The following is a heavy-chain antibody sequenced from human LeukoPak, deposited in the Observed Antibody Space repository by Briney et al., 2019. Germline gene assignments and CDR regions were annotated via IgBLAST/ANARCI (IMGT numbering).Heavy chain of an antibody. Sequence: PSETLSLTCTVSGGSISSYYWSWIRQPPGKGLEWIGYIYYSESTNYNPSLKSRVTISVDTSKNQFSLKLSSVTAADTAVYYCARVDSSGYHFDYWGQGTLVTVSS. CDR3: ARVDSSGYHFDY. J-gene: IGHJ4*02. CDR1: GGSISSYY. V-gene: IGHV4-59*01. CDR2: IYYSEST. D-gene: IGHD3-22*01.